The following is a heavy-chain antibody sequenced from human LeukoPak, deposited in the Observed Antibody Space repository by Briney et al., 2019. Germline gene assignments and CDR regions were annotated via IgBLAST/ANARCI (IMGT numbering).Heavy chain of an antibody. CDR3: AKARGFCSGGSCCNPFDP. J-gene: IGHJ5*02. Sequence: GGSLRLSCAASGFSFSSYAMSWVRQAPGKGLEWVSGIRGSGGSTYYADSVKGRFTISRDNSKNTLYVQMNSLRAEDTAVYYCAKARGFCSGGSCCNPFDPWGQGTLVTVSS. D-gene: IGHD2-15*01. CDR1: GFSFSSYA. V-gene: IGHV3-23*01. CDR2: IRGSGGST.